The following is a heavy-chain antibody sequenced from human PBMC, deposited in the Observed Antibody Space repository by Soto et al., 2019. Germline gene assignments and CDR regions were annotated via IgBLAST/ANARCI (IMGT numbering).Heavy chain of an antibody. D-gene: IGHD1-26*01. CDR3: ANLAKNYYHYMDV. Sequence: GGYLRLSCAASGFSFSDDYMSWIRQAPGKGLEWVSLISTSGSSTDYADSVKGRFTISRDNAKNSLSLQMNSLRAEDTAVYYCANLAKNYYHYMDVWGKGTTVTAP. CDR1: GFSFSDDY. CDR2: ISTSGSST. V-gene: IGHV3-11*01. J-gene: IGHJ6*03.